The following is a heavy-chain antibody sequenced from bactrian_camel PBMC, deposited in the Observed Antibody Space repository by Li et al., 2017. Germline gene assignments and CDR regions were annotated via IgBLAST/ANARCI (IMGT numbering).Heavy chain of an antibody. Sequence: QVQLVESGGGSVQAGGSLRLSCTASGYTVSSYCMRWFRRAPGKEREGVAGIDSAGATNYADFVRGRFTISRDNAKNTLYLQMNSLNPEDTAMYYCATRPSSGSWFGPLQLKSYNYWGQGTQVTVS. D-gene: IGHD6*01. CDR3: ATRPSSGSWFGPLQLKSYNY. V-gene: IGHV3S55*01. CDR1: GYTVSSYC. J-gene: IGHJ4*01. CDR2: IDSAGAT.